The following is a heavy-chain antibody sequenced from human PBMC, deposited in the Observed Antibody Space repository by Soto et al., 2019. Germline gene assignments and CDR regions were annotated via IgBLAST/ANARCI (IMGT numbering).Heavy chain of an antibody. D-gene: IGHD2-2*01. CDR1: GFTFSSYW. CDR3: ARVGFSDIVVVPAARALGGTYYYYYMDV. CDR2: INSDGSST. V-gene: IGHV3-74*01. Sequence: GGSLRLSCAASGFTFSSYWMHWVRQAPGKGLVWVSRINSDGSSTSYADSVKGRFTISRDNAKNTLYLQMNSLRAEDTAVYYFARVGFSDIVVVPAARALGGTYYYYYMDVWGKGTTVTVSS. J-gene: IGHJ6*03.